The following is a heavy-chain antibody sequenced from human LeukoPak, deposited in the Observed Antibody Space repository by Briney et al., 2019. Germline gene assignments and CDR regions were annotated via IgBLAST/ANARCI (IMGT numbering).Heavy chain of an antibody. J-gene: IGHJ4*02. V-gene: IGHV3-23*01. CDR3: AKGAYGEGDPYYFDY. Sequence: GGSLRLSCAASGFMFRSYAMSWVRQAPGKGLEWVSAISGSASSTYYADSVKGRFTLSRDNAQNTLYLQMNSLRVEGTAVYYCAKGAYGEGDPYYFDYWGQGTLVTVSS. CDR1: GFMFRSYA. CDR2: ISGSASST. D-gene: IGHD4-17*01.